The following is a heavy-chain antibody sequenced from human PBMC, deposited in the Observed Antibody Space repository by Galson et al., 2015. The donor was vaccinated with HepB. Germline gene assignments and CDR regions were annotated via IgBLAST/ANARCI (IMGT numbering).Heavy chain of an antibody. CDR3: AKGAMVVVVPAAMRWYFDY. V-gene: IGHV3-30*18. D-gene: IGHD2-2*01. CDR2: ISYDGSNK. Sequence: SLRLSCAASGFTFSSYWMSWVRQAPGKGLEWVAVISYDGSNKYYADSVKGRFTISRDNSKNTLYLQMNSLRAEDTAVYYCAKGAMVVVVPAAMRWYFDYWGQGTLVTVSS. CDR1: GFTFSSYW. J-gene: IGHJ4*02.